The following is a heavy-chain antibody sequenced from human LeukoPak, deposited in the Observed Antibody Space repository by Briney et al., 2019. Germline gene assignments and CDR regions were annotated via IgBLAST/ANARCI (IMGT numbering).Heavy chain of an antibody. CDR3: ARVGVGATTIRRAYFDY. CDR2: INHSGST. J-gene: IGHJ4*02. CDR1: GDSISRSTYY. D-gene: IGHD1-26*01. V-gene: IGHV4-39*07. Sequence: SETLSLTCTVSGDSISRSTYYWRWIRQPPGKVLEWNGEINHSGSTNYNPSLKRRVTISVDTSRNQFSLKLSSVTAADTAVYYCARVGVGATTIRRAYFDYWGQGTLVTVSS.